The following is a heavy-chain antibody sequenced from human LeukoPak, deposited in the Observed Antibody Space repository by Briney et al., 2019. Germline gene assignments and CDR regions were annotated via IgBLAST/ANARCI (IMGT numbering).Heavy chain of an antibody. D-gene: IGHD6-6*01. CDR1: GYTFTSYG. CDR3: ARDDSSSSSDAFDI. Sequence: ASVKVSCKASGYTFTSYGISWVGQAPGQGLEWMGWISAYNGNTNYAQKLQGRVTMTTDTSTSTAYMELRSLRSDDTAVYYCARDDSSSSSDAFDIWGQGTMVTVSS. CDR2: ISAYNGNT. V-gene: IGHV1-18*01. J-gene: IGHJ3*02.